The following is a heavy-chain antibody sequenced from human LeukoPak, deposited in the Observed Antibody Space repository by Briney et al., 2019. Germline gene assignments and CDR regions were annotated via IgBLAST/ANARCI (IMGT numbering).Heavy chain of an antibody. J-gene: IGHJ4*02. V-gene: IGHV3-7*01. CDR1: GFTFSSYW. Sequence: GGSLRLSRAASGFTFSSYWMSWVRQAPGKGLEWVANIKQDGSEKYYVDSVKGRFTISRDNAKNSLYLQMNSLRAEDTAVYYCAKYYYDSSGYPPLFDYWGQGTLVTVSS. CDR3: AKYYYDSSGYPPLFDY. D-gene: IGHD3-22*01. CDR2: IKQDGSEK.